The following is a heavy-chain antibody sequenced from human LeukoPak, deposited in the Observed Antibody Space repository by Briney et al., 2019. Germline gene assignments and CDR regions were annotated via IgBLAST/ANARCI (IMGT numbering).Heavy chain of an antibody. J-gene: IGHJ4*02. Sequence: GRSLRLSCAASGFTFSSYGMHWVRQAPGKGLEWVAVIWYDGSNKYYADSVKGRFTISRDNSKNTLYLQMNSLRAEDTAVYYCVGVAPYGDYEDYWGQGTLATVSS. CDR2: IWYDGSNK. V-gene: IGHV3-33*01. CDR1: GFTFSSYG. D-gene: IGHD4-17*01. CDR3: VGVAPYGDYEDY.